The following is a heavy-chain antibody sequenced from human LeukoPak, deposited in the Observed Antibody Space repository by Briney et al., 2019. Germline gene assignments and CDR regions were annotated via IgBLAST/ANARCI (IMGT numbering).Heavy chain of an antibody. CDR3: ARDGSWGLDY. D-gene: IGHD3-10*01. CDR2: INPIVGIE. CDR1: GGTFNNYA. Sequence: ASVKVSCKAPGGTFNNYAISWVRQAPGQGLEWMGRINPIVGIENYAQKFQGRVTITADMSTSTAYMELSSLASEDTAVYYCARDGSWGLDYWGQGPLVTVSS. J-gene: IGHJ4*02. V-gene: IGHV1-69*04.